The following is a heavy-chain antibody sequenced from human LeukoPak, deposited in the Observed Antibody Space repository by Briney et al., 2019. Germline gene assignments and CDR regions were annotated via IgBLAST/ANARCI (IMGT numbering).Heavy chain of an antibody. J-gene: IGHJ4*02. D-gene: IGHD3-9*01. CDR2: ISAYNGNT. V-gene: IGHV1-18*01. CDR1: GYTFTSYG. CDR3: ARGLTYYDILTGSPYFDY. Sequence: EASVKVSCKASGYTFTSYGISWVRQAPGQGLEWMGWISAYNGNTNYAQKLQGRVTMTTDTSTSTAYMELRSLRSEDTAVYYCARGLTYYDILTGSPYFDYWGQGTLVTVSS.